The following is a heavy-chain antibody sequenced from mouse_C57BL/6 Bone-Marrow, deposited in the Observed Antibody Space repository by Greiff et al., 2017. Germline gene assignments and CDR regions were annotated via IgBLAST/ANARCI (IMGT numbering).Heavy chain of an antibody. D-gene: IGHD6-1*01. Sequence: VQLQQSGTVLARPGASVKMSCKTSGYTFTSYWMHWVKQRPGQGLEWIGAIYPGNSGTSYNQKFKGKAKLTAVTSASTAYMELRSLTNGDSAVYYCTSCGSLLYWYFDVWGTGTTVTVSS. V-gene: IGHV1-5*01. CDR1: GYTFTSYW. CDR3: TSCGSLLYWYFDV. CDR2: IYPGNSGT. J-gene: IGHJ1*03.